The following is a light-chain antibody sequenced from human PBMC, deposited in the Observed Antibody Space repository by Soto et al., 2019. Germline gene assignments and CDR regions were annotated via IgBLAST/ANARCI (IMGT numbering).Light chain of an antibody. CDR2: DVS. CDR1: SSDVGGYNY. V-gene: IGLV2-14*03. Sequence: QSVLTQPASVXGSPGQSITISCTGTSSDVGGYNYVSWYQHHPGKAPKLIIYDVSNRPSGVSIRFSASKSDNTASLTISGLQPEDEADYHCSSYTTSNTRQIVFGTGTKVTVL. CDR3: SSYTTSNTRQIV. J-gene: IGLJ1*01.